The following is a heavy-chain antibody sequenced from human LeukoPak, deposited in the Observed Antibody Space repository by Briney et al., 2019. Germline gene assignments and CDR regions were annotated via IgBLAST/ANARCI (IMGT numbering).Heavy chain of an antibody. V-gene: IGHV5-51*01. D-gene: IGHD6-13*01. CDR3: ATYSTYSSSWYVAFDI. CDR1: GYSFTSYW. J-gene: IGHJ3*02. CDR2: IYPGDSDT. Sequence: GESLKISCKGSGYSFTSYWIGWVRQMPGKGLEWMGIIYPGDSDTRYSPSFQGQVTISADKSISTAYLQWSSLKASDTAMYYCATYSTYSSSWYVAFDIWGQGTMVTVSS.